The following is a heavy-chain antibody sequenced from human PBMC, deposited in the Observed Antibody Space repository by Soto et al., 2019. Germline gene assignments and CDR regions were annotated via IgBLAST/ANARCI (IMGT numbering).Heavy chain of an antibody. CDR2: IYYSGST. V-gene: IGHV4-31*03. J-gene: IGHJ3*02. D-gene: IGHD4-17*01. CDR1: GGSISSGGYY. Sequence: PSETLSLTCTVSGGSISSGGYYWSWIRQHPGKGLEWIGYIYYSGSTYYNPSLKSRVTISVDTSKNQFSLKLSSVTAADTAVYYCAREQYGRSAFDIWGQGTMVTVSS. CDR3: AREQYGRSAFDI.